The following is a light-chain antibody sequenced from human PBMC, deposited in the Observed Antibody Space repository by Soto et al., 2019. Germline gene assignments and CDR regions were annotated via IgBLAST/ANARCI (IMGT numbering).Light chain of an antibody. CDR3: QAYDYSLTASV. V-gene: IGLV1-40*01. CDR2: GNR. Sequence: QAVVTQPPSVSGAPGQRVTISCTGNSSNLGAGYDVHWYQQLPGAAPKLVIFGNRNRPSGVPERFSGSKSGTSASLAITGLQAEDEADHYCQAYDYSLTASVFGGGTKLTVL. CDR1: SSNLGAGYD. J-gene: IGLJ3*02.